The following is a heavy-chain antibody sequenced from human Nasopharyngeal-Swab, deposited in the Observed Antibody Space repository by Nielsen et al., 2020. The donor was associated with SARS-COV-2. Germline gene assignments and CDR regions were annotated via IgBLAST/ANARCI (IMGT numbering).Heavy chain of an antibody. CDR3: TRGWVGDDFDS. Sequence: SSAPVPCRGSLDTFTQHETIPVRQAPAHALEWMGGIIPILNPRSYPQKLQGRNTITAVDSTKTAYMELRSLSSDDTAVYFCTRGWVGDDFDSWGQGTQVTVSS. J-gene: IGHJ4*02. CDR1: LDTFTQHE. D-gene: IGHD3-10*01. CDR2: IIPILNPR. V-gene: IGHV1-69*13.